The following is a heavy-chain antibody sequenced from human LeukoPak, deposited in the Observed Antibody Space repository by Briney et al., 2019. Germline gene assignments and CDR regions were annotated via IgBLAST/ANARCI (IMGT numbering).Heavy chain of an antibody. D-gene: IGHD3-10*01. J-gene: IGHJ4*02. CDR2: INHSGST. V-gene: IGHV4-34*01. CDR1: GGSFSGYY. Sequence: SETLSLTCAVYGGSFSGYYWSWIRQPPGKGLEWIGEINHSGSTNYNPSLKSRVTISVDTSKNQFSLKLSSVTAADTAVYYCARRLVRGVIIIEFDCWGQGTLVTVSS. CDR3: ARRLVRGVIIIEFDC.